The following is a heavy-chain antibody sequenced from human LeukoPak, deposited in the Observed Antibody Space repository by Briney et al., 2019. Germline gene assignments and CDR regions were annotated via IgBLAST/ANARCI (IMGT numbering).Heavy chain of an antibody. CDR2: ISSSSSTI. Sequence: GGSLRLSCAASGFTFSSYSMNWARQAPGKGLEWVSYISSSSSTIYYADSVKGRFTISRDNAKNSLYLQMNSLKTEDTAVYYRVRGGDSSNRKRSLGFWGQGTLVTVSS. D-gene: IGHD6-13*01. J-gene: IGHJ4*02. CDR1: GFTFSSYS. V-gene: IGHV3-48*04. CDR3: VRGGDSSNRKRSLGF.